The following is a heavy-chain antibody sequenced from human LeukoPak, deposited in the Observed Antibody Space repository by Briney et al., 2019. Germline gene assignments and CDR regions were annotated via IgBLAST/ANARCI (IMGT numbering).Heavy chain of an antibody. CDR1: GFTFSSYW. CDR3: AREGMVSRYDFWSGYTRFDP. J-gene: IGHJ5*02. Sequence: GGSLRLSCAASGFTFSSYWMHWVRQAPGKGLVWVSRINSDGSSTSYADSVKGRFTISRDNAKNTLDLQMNSLRAEDTAVYYCAREGMVSRYDFWSGYTRFDPWGQGTLVTVSS. D-gene: IGHD3-3*01. V-gene: IGHV3-74*01. CDR2: INSDGSST.